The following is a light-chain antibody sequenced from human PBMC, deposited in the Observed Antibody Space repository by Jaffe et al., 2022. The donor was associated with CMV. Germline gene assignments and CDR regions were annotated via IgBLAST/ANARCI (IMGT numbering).Light chain of an antibody. V-gene: IGKV3-15*01. Sequence: EVVMTQSPATLSVSPGEGATLSCRASHFISSNLAWYQQKPGLAPRLLIHGTSIRAGDVPARFRGSGAGTEFTLTISNVQSEDFAVYYCQQYNDWLSYTFGQGTKLEIK. CDR2: GTS. CDR1: HFISSN. CDR3: QQYNDWLSYT. J-gene: IGKJ2*01.